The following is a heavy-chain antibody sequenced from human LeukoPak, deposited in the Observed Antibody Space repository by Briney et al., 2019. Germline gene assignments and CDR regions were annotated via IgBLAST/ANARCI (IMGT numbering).Heavy chain of an antibody. V-gene: IGHV4-31*11. D-gene: IGHD4-23*01. J-gene: IGHJ4*02. CDR1: GGSMSTGYYY. Sequence: SETLSLTCAVSGGSMSTGYYYWSWIRQHPGKGLEWIGFIYYSGSTYYNPPLKSRVSISVDRSKNQFSLKLTSVTAADTAVYYCARDYGGNSWAFDYWGQGTLVTVSS. CDR2: IYYSGST. CDR3: ARDYGGNSWAFDY.